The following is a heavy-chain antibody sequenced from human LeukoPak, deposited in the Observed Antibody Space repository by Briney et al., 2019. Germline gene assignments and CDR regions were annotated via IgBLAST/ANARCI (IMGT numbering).Heavy chain of an antibody. CDR1: GGSISSYY. J-gene: IGHJ3*02. CDR3: ARMNWNDEVPVGPYAFDI. D-gene: IGHD1-1*01. CDR2: IYYSGST. V-gene: IGHV4-59*01. Sequence: SETLSLTCTVSGGSISSYYWSWIRQPPGKGLEWIGYIYYSGSTNYNPSLKSRVTISVDTSKNQFSLKLSSVTAADTAVYYCARMNWNDEVPVGPYAFDIWGQGTMVTVSS.